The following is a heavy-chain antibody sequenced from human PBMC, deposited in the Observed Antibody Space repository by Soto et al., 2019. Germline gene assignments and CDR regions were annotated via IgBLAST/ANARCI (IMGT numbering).Heavy chain of an antibody. V-gene: IGHV3-30*18. Sequence: PGGALRLSCAASGFTFSSYGMHWVRQAPGKGLEWVAVISYDGSNKYYADYVKGRFRISRDNSKNTQYLQMNRLRAEDTAVYYCAKTYYYESSGYYRAEVGYYFDYWGQGTLVTVSS. CDR1: GFTFSSYG. CDR2: ISYDGSNK. D-gene: IGHD3-22*01. J-gene: IGHJ4*02. CDR3: AKTYYYESSGYYRAEVGYYFDY.